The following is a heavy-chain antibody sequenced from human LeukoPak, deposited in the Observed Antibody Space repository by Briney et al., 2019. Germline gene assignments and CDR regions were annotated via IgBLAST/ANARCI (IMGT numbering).Heavy chain of an antibody. CDR2: INLGGSNK. J-gene: IGHJ5*02. CDR3: TGIDAA. V-gene: IGHV3-7*03. CDR1: GFRFSRYW. D-gene: IGHD3-9*01. Sequence: GGSLRLSCVASGFRFSRYWMHWVRQAPGKGLEWVATINLGGSNKYYVDSVMGRFTISRDDARNSLHLQMNSLRVEDTAVYYCTGIDAAWGQGTLVTVSS.